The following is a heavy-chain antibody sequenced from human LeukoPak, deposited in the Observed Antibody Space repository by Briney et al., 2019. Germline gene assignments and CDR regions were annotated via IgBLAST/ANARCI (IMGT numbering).Heavy chain of an antibody. CDR2: INPNSGGT. CDR1: GYTFTGYY. Sequence: ASVKVSCKASGYTFTGYYMHWVRQAPGQGLEWVGWINPNSGGTNYAQKFQGRVTMTRDTSINTAYMELSSLRSEHTAVYYCAKRGSTGSYYNNPNFDYWGQGTLVTVSS. J-gene: IGHJ4*02. CDR3: AKRGSTGSYYNNPNFDY. D-gene: IGHD3-10*01. V-gene: IGHV1-2*02.